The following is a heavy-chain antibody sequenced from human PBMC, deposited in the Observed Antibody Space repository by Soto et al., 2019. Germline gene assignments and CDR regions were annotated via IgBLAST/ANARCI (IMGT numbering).Heavy chain of an antibody. CDR3: AKDLTLGIVRAWGHYFEY. V-gene: IGHV3-30-3*01. CDR1: GVTFSSLA. D-gene: IGHD7-27*01. J-gene: IGHJ4*02. CDR2: ISYDGSNT. Sequence: QVQLVESGGGVLQPGRSLRLSCAASGVTFSSLAMHWVRQASGKGLEGAAFISYDGSNTYYADSVKGRVTISRYNSKKTVYLEINRLRAEDTAVYHCAKDLTLGIVRAWGHYFEYWGQGTLVTVSS.